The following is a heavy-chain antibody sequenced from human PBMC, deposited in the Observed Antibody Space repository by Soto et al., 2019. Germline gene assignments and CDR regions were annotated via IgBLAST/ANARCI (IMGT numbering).Heavy chain of an antibody. V-gene: IGHV4-59*01. CDR1: GGSISNYY. D-gene: IGHD3-9*01. Sequence: PSETLSLTCTVSGGSISNYYWSWIRQPPGKGLEWIGYIYSSGSTNYNPSLKSRVTISADTSKNQVSLKLTSVTAADTALYYCARGLTGYYKFRWFDPWGQGTLVTVSS. CDR2: IYSSGST. J-gene: IGHJ5*02. CDR3: ARGLTGYYKFRWFDP.